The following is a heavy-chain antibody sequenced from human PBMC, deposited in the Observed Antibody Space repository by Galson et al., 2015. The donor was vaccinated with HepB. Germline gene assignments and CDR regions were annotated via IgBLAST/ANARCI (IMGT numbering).Heavy chain of an antibody. Sequence: SVKVSCKASGYTFTSYGISWVRQAPGQGLEWMGWISAYNTNTNYAQKLQGRVTMTTDTSTSTAYMELRSLRSDDTAVYYCARGPTGNYDFWSGYWDYYYYGMDVWGQGTTVTVSS. CDR2: ISAYNTNT. CDR1: GYTFTSYG. J-gene: IGHJ6*02. D-gene: IGHD3-3*01. CDR3: ARGPTGNYDFWSGYWDYYYYGMDV. V-gene: IGHV1-18*04.